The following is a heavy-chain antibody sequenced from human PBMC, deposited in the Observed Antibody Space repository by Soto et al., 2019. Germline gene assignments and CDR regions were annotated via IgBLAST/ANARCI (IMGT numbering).Heavy chain of an antibody. J-gene: IGHJ4*02. Sequence: QVQLVESGGGVVQPGRSLRLSCAASGFTFSSYGMHWVRQAPGKGLEWVAVISYDGSNKYYADSVKGRFTISRDNSKNTLYLQMNCLRAEDTAVYYCAKATDMYYYDSSGFGYWGQGTLVTVSS. D-gene: IGHD3-22*01. CDR2: ISYDGSNK. V-gene: IGHV3-30*18. CDR1: GFTFSSYG. CDR3: AKATDMYYYDSSGFGY.